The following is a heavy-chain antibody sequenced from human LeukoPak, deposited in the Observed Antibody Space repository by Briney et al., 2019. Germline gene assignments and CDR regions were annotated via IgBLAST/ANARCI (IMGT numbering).Heavy chain of an antibody. D-gene: IGHD4-11*01. CDR2: INHSGST. CDR1: GGSFSGYY. Sequence: SETLSLTCAVYGGSFSGYYWSWIRQPPGKGLEWIGEINHSGSTNYNPSLKGRVTISVDTSKNQFSLKLSSVTAADTAVYYCARGLGVTTPLLYYYYMDVWGKGTTVTVSS. J-gene: IGHJ6*03. V-gene: IGHV4-34*01. CDR3: ARGLGVTTPLLYYYYMDV.